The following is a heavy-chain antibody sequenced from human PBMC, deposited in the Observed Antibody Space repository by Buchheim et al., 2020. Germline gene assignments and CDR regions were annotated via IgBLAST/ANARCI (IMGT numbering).Heavy chain of an antibody. CDR1: GFTFSSYG. CDR3: ASDDSVYYFDY. D-gene: IGHD2-8*01. V-gene: IGHV3-30*03. J-gene: IGHJ4*02. CDR2: ISYDGSNK. Sequence: QVQLVESGGGVVQPGRSLRLSCAASGFTFSSYGMHWVRQAPGKGLEWVAVISYDGSNKYYADSVKGRFTIARDNSTKTLYLQMNSLRAEDTAVYYCASDDSVYYFDYWGQGTL.